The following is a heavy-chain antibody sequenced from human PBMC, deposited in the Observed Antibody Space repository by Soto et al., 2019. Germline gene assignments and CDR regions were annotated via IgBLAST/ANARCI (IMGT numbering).Heavy chain of an antibody. CDR3: ARVVLGAEDWFGP. J-gene: IGHJ5*02. CDR1: GYTFSNYG. D-gene: IGHD2-2*01. V-gene: IGHV1-18*01. Sequence: SVKVSCKTSGYTFSNYGITWVRQAPGQPLECLGWISLYSDGTNYAQKFQGRVSITTDTSTTTAYMELRSLRSDDTAVYYCARVVLGAEDWFGPWGQGTLVTVSS. CDR2: ISLYSDGT.